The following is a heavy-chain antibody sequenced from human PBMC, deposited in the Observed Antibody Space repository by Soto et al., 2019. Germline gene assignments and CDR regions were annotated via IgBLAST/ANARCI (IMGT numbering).Heavy chain of an antibody. CDR3: VREGYDASGYFLDS. D-gene: IGHD3-22*01. J-gene: IGHJ5*01. Sequence: SETLSLTCTVSGDSISGYYWSWFRQPPGKGLEWFGWMHSSGSTEFNPSLKTRVTLSVDASKNQVSLSLNSVSTADTAVYYCVREGYDASGYFLDSWGPGTLVTVS. V-gene: IGHV4-59*01. CDR2: MHSSGST. CDR1: GDSISGYY.